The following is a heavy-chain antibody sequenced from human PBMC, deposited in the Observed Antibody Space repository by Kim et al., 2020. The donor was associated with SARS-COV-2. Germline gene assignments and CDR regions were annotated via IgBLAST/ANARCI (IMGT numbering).Heavy chain of an antibody. J-gene: IGHJ4*02. CDR1: GYTFTSYY. V-gene: IGHV1-46*01. Sequence: ASVKVSCKASGYTFTSYYMHWVRQAPGQGLEWMGIINPSGGSTSYAQKFQGRVTMTRDTSTSTVYMELSSLRSEDTAVYYCARDRPEYYDFWSGPDYWGQGTLVTVSS. CDR3: ARDRPEYYDFWSGPDY. CDR2: INPSGGST. D-gene: IGHD3-3*01.